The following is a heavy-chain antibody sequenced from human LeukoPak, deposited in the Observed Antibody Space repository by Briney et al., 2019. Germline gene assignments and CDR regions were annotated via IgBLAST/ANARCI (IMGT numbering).Heavy chain of an antibody. CDR3: ARADPWIQLWSDY. Sequence: ASVKVSCKASGYTFTGYYMHWVRQAPGQGLEWMGWINLNSGGTNYAQKFQGRVTMTRDTSISTAYMELSRLRSDDTAVYYCARADPWIQLWSDYWGQGTLVTVSS. CDR2: INLNSGGT. J-gene: IGHJ4*02. D-gene: IGHD5-18*01. CDR1: GYTFTGYY. V-gene: IGHV1-2*02.